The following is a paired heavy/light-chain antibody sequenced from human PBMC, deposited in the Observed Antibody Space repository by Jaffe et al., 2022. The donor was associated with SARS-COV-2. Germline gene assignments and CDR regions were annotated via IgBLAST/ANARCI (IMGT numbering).Light chain of an antibody. CDR2: SAS. Sequence: DIQMTQSPSSASAYVGDRVTISCRASQDIRSWLLWYQHKPGKAPDLLISSASRLQNGVPSRFSGSGYGTDFTLTISSLQPEDFATYYCQQASSFPLTFGGGTKVEI. CDR1: QDIRSW. J-gene: IGKJ4*01. CDR3: QQASSFPLT. V-gene: IGKV1D-12*01.
Heavy chain of an antibody. CDR1: GDSISSTSYS. D-gene: IGHD3-10*01. CDR3: ATWSRSIGSFDP. Sequence: QLQLQESGPGLAKPSETLSLTCTVSGDSISSTSYSWGWIRQPPGKGLEWIGDMYYDGTTNGGSTNYNPSLKGRVAISVDTSKNHFSLRLSSVTAADTALYYCATWSRSIGSFDPWGRGALVSVSS. CDR2: MYYDGTTNGGST. J-gene: IGHJ5*02. V-gene: IGHV4-39*02.